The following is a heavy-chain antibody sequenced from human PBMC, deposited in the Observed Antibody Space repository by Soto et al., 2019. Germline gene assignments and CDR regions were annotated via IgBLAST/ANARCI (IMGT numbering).Heavy chain of an antibody. Sequence: QVQLQQWGAGLLKPSETLSLTCAVYGGSFSGYYWSWIRQPPGKGLEWIGEINHSGSTNYNPSLKGRVTISVDSSKNQFALELGSVTAADTAVYYCARNRRWVQPDYWGQGTLVTVSS. CDR2: INHSGST. V-gene: IGHV4-34*01. J-gene: IGHJ4*02. CDR1: GGSFSGYY. CDR3: ARNRRWVQPDY. D-gene: IGHD5-18*01.